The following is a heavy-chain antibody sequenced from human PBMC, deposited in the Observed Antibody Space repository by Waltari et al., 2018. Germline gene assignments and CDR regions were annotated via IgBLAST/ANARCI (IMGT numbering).Heavy chain of an antibody. Sequence: QVQLQESGPGLVKPSETLSLTCAVSGYSISSGYYWGWIRQPPGKGLEWIGNIYHSGSTPYNPSLKSRVTISLDTSKNQFSLKLSSVTAADTAVYYCARRAAITAAGPTYYMDVWGKGTTVTVSS. V-gene: IGHV4-38-2*01. CDR1: GYSISSGYY. CDR2: IYHSGST. J-gene: IGHJ6*03. D-gene: IGHD6-13*01. CDR3: ARRAAITAAGPTYYMDV.